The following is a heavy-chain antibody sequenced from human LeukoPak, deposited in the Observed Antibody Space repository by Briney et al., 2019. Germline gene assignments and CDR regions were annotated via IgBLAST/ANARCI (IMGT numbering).Heavy chain of an antibody. J-gene: IGHJ4*02. CDR3: ARFGITVVRGGKYYFDY. V-gene: IGHV4-59*08. CDR2: IYYSGAT. D-gene: IGHD3-10*01. CDR1: GGSISNYY. Sequence: SETLSLTCTVSGGSISNYYWSWIRQHPGKGLEWIGHIYYSGATKYNPSLKSRITISVDTSKNQFSLMLSSVTAADTAVYYCARFGITVVRGGKYYFDYWGQGTLVTVSS.